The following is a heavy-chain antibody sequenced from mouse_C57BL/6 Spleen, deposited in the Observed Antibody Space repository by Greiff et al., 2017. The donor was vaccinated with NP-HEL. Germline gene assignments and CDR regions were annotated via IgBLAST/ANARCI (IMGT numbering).Heavy chain of an antibody. CDR3: ASPYYDYSFAY. CDR2: IDPSDSYT. CDR1: GYTFTSYW. D-gene: IGHD2-4*01. V-gene: IGHV1-69*01. Sequence: VKLQQPGAELVMPGASVKLSCKASGYTFTSYWMHWVKQRPGQGLEWIGEIDPSDSYTNYNQKFKGKSTLTVDKSSSTAYMQLSSLTSEDSAVYYCASPYYDYSFAYWGQGTLVTVSA. J-gene: IGHJ3*01.